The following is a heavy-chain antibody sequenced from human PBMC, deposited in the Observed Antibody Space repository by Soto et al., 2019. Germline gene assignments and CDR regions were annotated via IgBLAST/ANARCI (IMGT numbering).Heavy chain of an antibody. V-gene: IGHV4-30-4*01. CDR2: IYYSGTT. J-gene: IGHJ5*02. CDR1: GGSISSGDYY. CDR3: AREGSGYQNWFDP. Sequence: QVQLQESGPGLVKPSQTLSLTCTVSGGSISSGDYYWSWIRQPPGKGLEWIGYIYYSGTTYYNPSLKSRVTISVDTSKNQFSLKLSSVTAADTAVYYCAREGSGYQNWFDPWGQGTLVTVSS. D-gene: IGHD3-22*01.